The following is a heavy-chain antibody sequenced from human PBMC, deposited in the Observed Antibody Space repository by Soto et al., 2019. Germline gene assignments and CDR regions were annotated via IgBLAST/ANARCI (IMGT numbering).Heavy chain of an antibody. D-gene: IGHD6-19*01. CDR1: GFTFSSYA. CDR2: ISYDGSNK. Sequence: QVQLVAAGGGVVQPGRSLRLSCASSGFTFSSYALHWVRQAPGKGLEWVAAISYDGSNKYYADSVKGRFTISRDNSKNPLYLQMNSLRAEDTAVYYCARGPSSLTRFDYWGQRTLVTVSS. CDR3: ARGPSSLTRFDY. J-gene: IGHJ4*02. V-gene: IGHV3-30-3*01.